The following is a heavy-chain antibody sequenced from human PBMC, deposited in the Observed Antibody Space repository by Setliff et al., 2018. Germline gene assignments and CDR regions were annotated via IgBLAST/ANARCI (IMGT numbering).Heavy chain of an antibody. CDR1: GYSISSGYF. D-gene: IGHD6-13*01. CDR2: IYHSGRT. J-gene: IGHJ4*02. Sequence: PSETLSLTCAVSGYSISSGYFWAWIRQPPGKGLEWIGSIYHSGRTYYNPSLKSRVTMSVDTSKNQFSLRLSSVTAADTAAYYCASPVDEYSSSWIFDYWGQGTLVTVSS. V-gene: IGHV4-38-2*01. CDR3: ASPVDEYSSSWIFDY.